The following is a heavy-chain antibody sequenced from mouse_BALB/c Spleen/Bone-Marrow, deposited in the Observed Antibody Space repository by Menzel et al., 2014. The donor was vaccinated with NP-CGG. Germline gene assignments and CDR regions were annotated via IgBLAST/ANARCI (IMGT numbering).Heavy chain of an antibody. J-gene: IGHJ4*01. V-gene: IGHV1-54*01. CDR2: INPGSGGT. CDR1: GYAFTDYL. Sequence: VKLQESGAELVRPGTSVKVSCKASGYAFTDYLMEWLKQRPGQGLEWIGVINPGSGGTNYNEKFKGKATLTADKSSSTAYMQLSSLTSDDSAVYFCARWDYAMDYWGQGTSVTVSS. CDR3: ARWDYAMDY.